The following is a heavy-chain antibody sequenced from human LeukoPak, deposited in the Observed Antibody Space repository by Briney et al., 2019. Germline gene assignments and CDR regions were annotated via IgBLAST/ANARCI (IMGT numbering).Heavy chain of an antibody. D-gene: IGHD4-17*01. J-gene: IGHJ4*02. V-gene: IGHV3-53*01. CDR1: GFTVSSNY. CDR2: IYSGGST. Sequence: GGSLRLSCAASGFTVSSNYMSWVRQAPGKGLEWVSVIYSGGSTHYAASVKGRFTISRDNSKNTLYLQMNSLRAEDTAVYYCAREVGTVTTNFDYWGQGTLVTVSS. CDR3: AREVGTVTTNFDY.